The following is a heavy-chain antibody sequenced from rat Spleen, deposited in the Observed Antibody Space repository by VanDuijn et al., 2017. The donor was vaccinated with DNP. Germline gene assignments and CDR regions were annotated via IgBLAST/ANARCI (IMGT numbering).Heavy chain of an antibody. Sequence: EVQLVESGGGLVQPGRSLKLSCAASGFTFSAYYMAWVRQAPAKGLEWVAYIGSPAYAPYYTDSVKGRFAISRDNAKNSLYLQMNSLKSEDTATYYCVRGFYYYSSWPDHWGQGVMVTVSS. J-gene: IGHJ2*01. D-gene: IGHD1-2*01. CDR3: VRGFYYYSSWPDH. V-gene: IGHV5-20*01. CDR2: IGSPAYAP. CDR1: GFTFSAYY.